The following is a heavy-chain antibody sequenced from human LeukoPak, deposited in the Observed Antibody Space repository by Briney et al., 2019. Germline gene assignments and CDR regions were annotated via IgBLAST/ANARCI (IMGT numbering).Heavy chain of an antibody. D-gene: IGHD3-3*01. Sequence: GASVKVSCKVSGYTLTELSMHWVRQAPGKGLEWMGGFDPEDGETIYAQKFQGRVTMTEDTSTDTAYMELSSLRSEDTAVYYCARDLRSYDFWSGYPYYYYYYMDVWGKGNTVTVSS. CDR3: ARDLRSYDFWSGYPYYYYYYMDV. CDR2: FDPEDGET. J-gene: IGHJ6*03. CDR1: GYTLTELS. V-gene: IGHV1-24*01.